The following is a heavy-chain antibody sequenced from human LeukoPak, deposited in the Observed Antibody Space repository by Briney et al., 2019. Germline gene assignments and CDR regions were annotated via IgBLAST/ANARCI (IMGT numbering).Heavy chain of an antibody. CDR1: GFTFSSYA. J-gene: IGHJ4*02. D-gene: IGHD1-26*01. Sequence: GGSLRLSCAASGFTFSSYAMSWVRQAPGKGLEWVSAISGRGGSTYYADSVKGRFTISRDNSNNTLYLQMNSLRAEDTAVYYCAKDGMGDEGYWGQGTLVTVSS. CDR2: ISGRGGST. CDR3: AKDGMGDEGY. V-gene: IGHV3-23*01.